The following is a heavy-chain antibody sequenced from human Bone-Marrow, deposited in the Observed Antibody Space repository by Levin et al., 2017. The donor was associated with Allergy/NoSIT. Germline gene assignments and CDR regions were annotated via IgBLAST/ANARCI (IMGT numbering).Heavy chain of an antibody. J-gene: IGHJ4*02. CDR3: ARDPQRVGVPALDH. CDR2: IWHHGNER. Sequence: PGGSLRLSCAASGFPFSSYGMHWVRQAPGKGLEWVAVIWHHGNERYYGDSVKGRFTISRDNSKNTLFLEMTSLRADDTAVYFCARDPQRVGVPALDHWGQGNLVTVAS. V-gene: IGHV3-33*01. CDR1: GFPFSSYG. D-gene: IGHD1-26*01.